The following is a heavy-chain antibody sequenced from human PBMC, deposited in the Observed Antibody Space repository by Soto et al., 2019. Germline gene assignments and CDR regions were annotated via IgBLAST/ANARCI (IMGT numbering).Heavy chain of an antibody. J-gene: IGHJ2*01. V-gene: IGHV1-18*01. Sequence: QVQLVQSGAEVKKPGASVKVSCKASGYTFTHYGITWVRQAPGQGLEWMGWINSFSGDTNYPQKLQGRLTMTTDTSPNTVYMELRNLRSDDTAVYYCARDLHSGGKFWYFDIWGRGNLVTVSS. CDR1: GYTFTHYG. D-gene: IGHD2-15*01. CDR3: ARDLHSGGKFWYFDI. CDR2: INSFSGDT.